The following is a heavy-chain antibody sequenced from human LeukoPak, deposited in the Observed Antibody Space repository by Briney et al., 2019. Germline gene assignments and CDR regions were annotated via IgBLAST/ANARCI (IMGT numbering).Heavy chain of an antibody. CDR1: GFSFGEYA. V-gene: IGHV3-9*01. D-gene: IGHD2-15*01. CDR3: AKGGNLGYCIGGSCLDV. CDR2: ISWNGGRL. J-gene: IGHJ6*02. Sequence: PGGSLRLSCTASGFSFGEYAMHWVRQAPGKGLEWVSGISWNGGRLDYADSVKGRFIISRDDAKNSLYLQMNSLRAEDTALYYCAKGGNLGYCIGGSCLDVWGQGTTVTVSS.